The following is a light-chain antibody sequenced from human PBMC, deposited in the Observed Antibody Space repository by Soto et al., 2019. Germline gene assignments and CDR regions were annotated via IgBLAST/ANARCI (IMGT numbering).Light chain of an antibody. CDR3: QQRSNWPPLT. CDR1: QSVSTY. Sequence: ETVLTQSPATLSLSPGERATLSCRASQSVSTYLAWYQQKSGQAPRLLIYDASNRATGIPARFSGSGSGTDFTLTISSLEPEDFAVYYCQQRSNWPPLTFGQGTKLEIK. CDR2: DAS. V-gene: IGKV3-11*01. J-gene: IGKJ2*01.